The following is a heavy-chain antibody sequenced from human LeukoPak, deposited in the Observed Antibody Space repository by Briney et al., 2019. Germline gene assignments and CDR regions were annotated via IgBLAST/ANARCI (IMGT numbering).Heavy chain of an antibody. CDR2: ISAYNGNT. CDR1: GYTFTGYY. D-gene: IGHD3-16*02. Sequence: ASVKVSCKASGYTFTGYYMHWVRQAPGQGLEWMGWISAYNGNTNYAQKLQGRVTMTTDTSTSTAYMELRSLRSDDTALYYCARDRGYDYVWGSYRYEPYYFDYWGQGTLVTVSS. V-gene: IGHV1-18*04. CDR3: ARDRGYDYVWGSYRYEPYYFDY. J-gene: IGHJ4*02.